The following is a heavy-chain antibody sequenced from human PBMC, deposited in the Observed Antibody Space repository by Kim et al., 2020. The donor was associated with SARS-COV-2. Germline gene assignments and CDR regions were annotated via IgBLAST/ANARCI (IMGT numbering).Heavy chain of an antibody. D-gene: IGHD5-18*01. J-gene: IGHJ4*02. CDR3: AVGYSYGYSLDY. Sequence: GYAQKFQGRVTMTRNTSISTAYMELSSLRSEDTAVYYCAVGYSYGYSLDYWGQGTLVTVSS. V-gene: IGHV1-8*01.